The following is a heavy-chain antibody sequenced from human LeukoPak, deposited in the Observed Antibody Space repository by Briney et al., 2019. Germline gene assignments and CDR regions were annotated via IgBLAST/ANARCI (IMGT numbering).Heavy chain of an antibody. CDR2: ISSSGGYI. Sequence: GGSLRLSCAASGFTFSSHGMNWVRQAPGKGLEWVSSISSSGGYINYADSVKGRFTISRDNAKNSLYLQMNSLRAEDTALYYCARGKRSLAYCSSTSCYFDYWGQGTLVIVSS. J-gene: IGHJ4*02. D-gene: IGHD2-2*01. CDR1: GFTFSSHG. CDR3: ARGKRSLAYCSSTSCYFDY. V-gene: IGHV3-21*01.